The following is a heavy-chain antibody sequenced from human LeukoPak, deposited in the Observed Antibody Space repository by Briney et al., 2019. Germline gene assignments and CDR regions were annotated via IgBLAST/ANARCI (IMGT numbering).Heavy chain of an antibody. Sequence: PGGSLRLSCAASGFTFSSYSMSWVRQAPGKGLEWVSYISSSSSTIYYADSVKGRFTISRDNSKNTLYLQMNSLRAEDTAVYYCAKDVNYYGSGSYLLYWGQGTLVTVSS. V-gene: IGHV3-48*01. CDR2: ISSSSSTI. J-gene: IGHJ4*02. CDR3: AKDVNYYGSGSYLLY. CDR1: GFTFSSYS. D-gene: IGHD3-10*01.